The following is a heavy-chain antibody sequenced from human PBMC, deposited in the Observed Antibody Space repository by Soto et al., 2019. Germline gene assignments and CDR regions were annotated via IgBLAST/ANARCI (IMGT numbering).Heavy chain of an antibody. CDR2: IIPVLGLA. Sequence: QVQLVQSGAEVKKPGSPVKVSCKASGGTFSSYSISWVRQAPGQGLEWMGRIIPVLGLANYAQKFQGRVAITADKSTSTAYMDLSSLRSEDTAIYYCARDRCSSTSCARGYWDFDLWGRGTLVTVSS. CDR3: ARDRCSSTSCARGYWDFDL. CDR1: GGTFSSYS. J-gene: IGHJ2*01. V-gene: IGHV1-69*08. D-gene: IGHD2-2*01.